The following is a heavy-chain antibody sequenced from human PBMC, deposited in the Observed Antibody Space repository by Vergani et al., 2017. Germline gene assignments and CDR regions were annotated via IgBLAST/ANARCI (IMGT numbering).Heavy chain of an antibody. CDR1: GFTFGDHG. J-gene: IGHJ4*02. V-gene: IGHV3-30-3*01. Sequence: QVQLVESGGGVVQPGRSLRLSCAASGFTFGDHGIHWVRRAPGKGLEWVALISYDGTNKYYTNSVRGRFTISRDNSKSTLFLQMNSLRVEDMAVYYCARDLFYYDSSGYYSGFFDYWGQGTLVTVSS. CDR2: ISYDGTNK. D-gene: IGHD3-22*01. CDR3: ARDLFYYDSSGYYSGFFDY.